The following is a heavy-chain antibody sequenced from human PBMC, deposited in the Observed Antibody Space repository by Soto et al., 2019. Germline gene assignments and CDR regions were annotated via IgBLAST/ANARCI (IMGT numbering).Heavy chain of an antibody. CDR1: GFSLTTGVG. CDR2: VYWDDDN. CDR3: ATLTADF. Sequence: ITLEESGPPLVKPTEPLTLTCTFSGFSLTTGVGVGWVRQPPGKALGWLALVYWDDDNHYTPSLMSRLTITKDISKGQVVLTMTNMDPVDTATYYRATLTADFWGPGTLVTVSS. V-gene: IGHV2-5*02. J-gene: IGHJ4*02.